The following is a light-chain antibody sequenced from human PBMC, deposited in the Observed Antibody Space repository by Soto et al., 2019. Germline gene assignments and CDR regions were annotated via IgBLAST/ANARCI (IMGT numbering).Light chain of an antibody. V-gene: IGKV3-20*01. CDR3: HQYDNAPQT. Sequence: EIVLMQSPGTLSLSPGERATLSCRASQSMTRTYIAWYQKKPGQAPRLLIYAASIRAPGIPDKFSGTGSGTDYSLTIDRLEPDDSAVYYCHQYDNAPQTFGQGTKVEIK. CDR1: QSMTRTY. J-gene: IGKJ2*01. CDR2: AAS.